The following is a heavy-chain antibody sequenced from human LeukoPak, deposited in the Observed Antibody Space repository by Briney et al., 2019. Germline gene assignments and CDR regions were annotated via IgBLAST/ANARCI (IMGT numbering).Heavy chain of an antibody. CDR1: GGTFISYA. J-gene: IGHJ4*02. V-gene: IGHV1-69*06. Sequence: ASVKVSCMASGGTFISYAISWVRQAPGQGLEWMGGIIPIFGTANYAQKFQGRVTITADKSTSTAYMELSSLRSEDTAVYYCARVTVAGTLDYWGQGTLVTVSS. CDR3: ARVTVAGTLDY. D-gene: IGHD6-19*01. CDR2: IIPIFGTA.